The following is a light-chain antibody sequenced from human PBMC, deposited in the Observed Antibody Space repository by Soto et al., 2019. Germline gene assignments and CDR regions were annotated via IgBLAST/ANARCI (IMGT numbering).Light chain of an antibody. J-gene: IGLJ1*01. Sequence: QSVLTQPPSVSAAPGQKVIISCSGSSFNIGNSYVSWYQQLPGTAPKLLIYDNNKRPSGIPDRFSGSKSGTSATLAITGLQTADEADYYCGAWESSLNPYVFGTGTKVTVL. CDR3: GAWESSLNPYV. V-gene: IGLV1-51*01. CDR2: DNN. CDR1: SFNIGNSY.